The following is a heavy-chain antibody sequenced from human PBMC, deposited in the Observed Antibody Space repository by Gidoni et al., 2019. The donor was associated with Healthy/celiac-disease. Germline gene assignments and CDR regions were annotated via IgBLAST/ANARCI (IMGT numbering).Heavy chain of an antibody. V-gene: IGHV3-30*04. Sequence: QVQLVESGGGVVQPGRSLRLSCAASGFTFSRYAMHWVRQAPGKGLEWVAVISYDGSNKYYADSVKGRFTISRDNSKNTLYLQMNSLRAEDTAVYYCARNPELAVAGISVVDYWGQGTLVTVSS. CDR1: GFTFSRYA. CDR2: ISYDGSNK. J-gene: IGHJ4*02. CDR3: ARNPELAVAGISVVDY. D-gene: IGHD6-19*01.